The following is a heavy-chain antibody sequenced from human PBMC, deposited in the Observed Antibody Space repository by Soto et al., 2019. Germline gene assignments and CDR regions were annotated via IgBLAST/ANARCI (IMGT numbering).Heavy chain of an antibody. CDR3: AKRGDMVRGVIIHFDY. V-gene: IGHV3-23*01. D-gene: IGHD3-10*01. J-gene: IGHJ4*02. CDR1: GFTFSSYA. CDR2: ISGSGGST. Sequence: GGSLRLSCAASGFTFSSYAMSWVRQAPGKGLEWVSAISGSGGSTYYADSVKGRFTISRDNSKNTLYLQMNSLRAEDTAVYYCAKRGDMVRGVIIHFDYWGQGTLVTVSS.